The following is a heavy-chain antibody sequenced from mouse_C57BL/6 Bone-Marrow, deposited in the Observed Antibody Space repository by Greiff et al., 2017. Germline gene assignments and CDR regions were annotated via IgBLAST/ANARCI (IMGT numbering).Heavy chain of an antibody. V-gene: IGHV14-4*01. Sequence: VQLQQSGAELVRPGASVKLSCTASGFNIKDDYMHWVKQRPEQGLEWIGWIDPENGDTEYASKFQGKATITADTSSNTAYLQLSSLTSEYTAVYYCAPNALDGYWGQGTTLTVSS. CDR2: IDPENGDT. CDR3: APNALDGY. D-gene: IGHD6-5*01. J-gene: IGHJ2*01. CDR1: GFNIKDDY.